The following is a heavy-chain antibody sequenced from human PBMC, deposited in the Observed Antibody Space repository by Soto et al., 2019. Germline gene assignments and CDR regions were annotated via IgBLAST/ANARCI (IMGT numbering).Heavy chain of an antibody. CDR3: ARENGHCSNNACNRGAFDI. CDR1: GFTFSDYS. V-gene: IGHV3-21*02. D-gene: IGHD2-8*01. Sequence: EVQLVESGGGLVKPGGSPRLSCAASGFTFSDYSMLWVRQAPGKGLEWLSFIANGDNHIFYSDLVKGRFTISRDNAKNSVYLQLNSLRADDTAVYYCARENGHCSNNACNRGAFDIWGQGTTVTVSS. J-gene: IGHJ3*02. CDR2: IANGDNHI.